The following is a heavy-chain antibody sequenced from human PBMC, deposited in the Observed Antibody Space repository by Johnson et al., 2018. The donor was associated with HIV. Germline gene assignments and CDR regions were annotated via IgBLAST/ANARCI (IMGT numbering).Heavy chain of an antibody. Sequence: EVQLVESGGGLIQPGRSLRLSCAASGFTLDDYGMAWVRQAPGKGLEWVSGINWNGGSTGYADSVKGRFTISRDNAKNSLYLQMNSLRAEDTALYYCARDLAYNSRWTGAFDIWGQGTMVTVSS. J-gene: IGHJ3*02. CDR1: GFTLDDYG. CDR3: ARDLAYNSRWTGAFDI. CDR2: INWNGGST. V-gene: IGHV3-20*04. D-gene: IGHD6-13*01.